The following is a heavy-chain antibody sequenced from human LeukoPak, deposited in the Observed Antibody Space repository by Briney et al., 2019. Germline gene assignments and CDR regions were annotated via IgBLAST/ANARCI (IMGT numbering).Heavy chain of an antibody. Sequence: GESLKISCKGSGYSFTSYCIGWVRQLPGKGLEWIGIIYPGDSDTRYSPSFQGQVTISADKSISTAYLQWSSLKASDTGMYYCATVRTYGDYAMNYWGQGTLVTVSS. D-gene: IGHD4-17*01. CDR1: GYSFTSYC. CDR2: IYPGDSDT. J-gene: IGHJ4*02. V-gene: IGHV5-51*01. CDR3: ATVRTYGDYAMNY.